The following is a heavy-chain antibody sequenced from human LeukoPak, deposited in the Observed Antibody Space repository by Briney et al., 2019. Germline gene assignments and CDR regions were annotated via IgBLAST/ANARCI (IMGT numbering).Heavy chain of an antibody. V-gene: IGHV3-23*01. J-gene: IGHJ4*02. CDR1: GFTFSSYA. CDR3: AREGAAAGTFDY. CDR2: ISGSGGST. D-gene: IGHD6-13*01. Sequence: PGGSLRLSCAASGFTFSSYAMSWVRQAPGKGLEWVSAISGSGGSTYYADSVKGRFTISRDNAKNSLYLQMNSLRAEDTAVYYCAREGAAAGTFDYWGQGTLVTVSS.